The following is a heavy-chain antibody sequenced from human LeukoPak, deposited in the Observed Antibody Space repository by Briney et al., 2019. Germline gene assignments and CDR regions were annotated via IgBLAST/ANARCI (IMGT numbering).Heavy chain of an antibody. Sequence: SVKVSCKASGGTVSSYAISCVRQAPGQGLEWMGGIIPIFGTANYAQKFQGRVTSTTDESTSTAYMELSSLRSEDTAVYYCARDLGYCSSTSCYSGLDVWGKGTTVTVSS. CDR3: ARDLGYCSSTSCYSGLDV. D-gene: IGHD2-2*02. J-gene: IGHJ6*04. CDR2: IIPIFGTA. CDR1: GGTVSSYA. V-gene: IGHV1-69*05.